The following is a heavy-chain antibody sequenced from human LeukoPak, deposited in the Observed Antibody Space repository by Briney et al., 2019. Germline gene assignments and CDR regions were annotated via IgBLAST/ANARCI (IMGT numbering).Heavy chain of an antibody. D-gene: IGHD2-2*01. CDR3: ARSSTENYYYYGMDV. CDR2: IYPGDSDT. CDR1: GYSFTSYR. J-gene: IGHJ6*02. V-gene: IGHV5-51*01. Sequence: GESLKISCKGSGYSFTSYRIGWVRQMPGKGLEWMGIIYPGDSDTRYSPSFQGQVTISADKSISTAYLQWSSLKASDTAMYYCARSSTENYYYYGMDVWGQGTTVTVSS.